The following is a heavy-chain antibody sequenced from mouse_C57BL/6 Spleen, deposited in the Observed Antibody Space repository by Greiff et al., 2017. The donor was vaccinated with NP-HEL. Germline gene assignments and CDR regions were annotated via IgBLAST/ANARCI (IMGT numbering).Heavy chain of an antibody. Sequence: QVHVKQPGAELVKPGASVKMSCKASGYTFTSYWITWVKQRPGQGLEWIGDIYPGSGSTNYNEKFKSKATLTVDTSSSTAYMQLSSLTSEDSAVYYCARRITTVVAGPYFDYWGQGTTLTVSS. CDR1: GYTFTSYW. CDR2: IYPGSGST. CDR3: ARRITTVVAGPYFDY. J-gene: IGHJ2*01. V-gene: IGHV1-55*01. D-gene: IGHD1-1*01.